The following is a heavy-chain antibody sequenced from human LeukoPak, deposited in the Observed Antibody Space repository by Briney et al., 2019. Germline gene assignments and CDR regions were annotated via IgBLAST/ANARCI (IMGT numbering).Heavy chain of an antibody. J-gene: IGHJ4*02. V-gene: IGHV3-7*04. D-gene: IGHD1-26*01. CDR2: IKQDGSEK. CDR3: ARDKSVGATPFDY. CDR1: GFTFSNNW. Sequence: PARTLRLSCAASGFTFSNNWMGWVRQAPGKALHRAANIKQDGSEKYYVDSVKGRFTISRDNAEKSLYLQMNSLRAEDTAVYYCARDKSVGATPFDYWGQGTLVTVSS.